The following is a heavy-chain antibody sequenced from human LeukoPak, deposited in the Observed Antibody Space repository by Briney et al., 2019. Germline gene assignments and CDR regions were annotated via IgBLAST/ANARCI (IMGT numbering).Heavy chain of an antibody. CDR1: GLTFSSYA. CDR3: ARGLQLWVFCFDY. CDR2: ISYDGSNK. V-gene: IGHV3-30*01. Sequence: GSLRLSCAASGLTFSSYAMHWVRQAPGKGLEWVAVISYDGSNKYYADSVKGRFTISRDNSKNTLYLQMNSLRAEDTAVYYCARGLQLWVFCFDYWGQGTLVTVSS. J-gene: IGHJ4*02. D-gene: IGHD5-18*01.